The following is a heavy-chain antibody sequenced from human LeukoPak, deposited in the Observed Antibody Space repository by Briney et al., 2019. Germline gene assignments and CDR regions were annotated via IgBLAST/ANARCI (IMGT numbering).Heavy chain of an antibody. V-gene: IGHV4-39*01. CDR3: ASLSGDFWSGYYYYYYYMDV. CDR1: GGSISSSSYY. Sequence: SETLSLTCTVSGGSISSSSYYWGWIRQPPGKGLEWIGSIYYSGSTYYNPSLKSRVTISVDTSKSQFSLKLSSVTAADAAVCYCASLSGDFWSGYYYYYYYMDVWGKGTTVTVSS. D-gene: IGHD3-3*01. CDR2: IYYSGST. J-gene: IGHJ6*03.